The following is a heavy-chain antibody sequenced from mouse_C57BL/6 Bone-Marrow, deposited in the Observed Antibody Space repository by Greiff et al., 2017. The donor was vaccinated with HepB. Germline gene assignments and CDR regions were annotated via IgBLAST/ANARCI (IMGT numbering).Heavy chain of an antibody. D-gene: IGHD2-10*01. CDR3: ARYNPYYGKDY. V-gene: IGHV7-3*01. CDR1: GFTFTDYY. J-gene: IGHJ2*01. Sequence: EVQGVESGGGLVQPGGSLSLSCAASGFTFTDYYMSWVRQPPGKALEWLGFIRNKANGYTTEYSASVKGRFTISRDNSQSILYLQMNALRAEDSATYYCARYNPYYGKDYWGQGTTLTVSS. CDR2: IRNKANGYTT.